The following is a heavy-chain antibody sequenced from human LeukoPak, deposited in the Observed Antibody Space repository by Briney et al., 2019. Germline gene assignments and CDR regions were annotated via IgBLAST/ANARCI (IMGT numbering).Heavy chain of an antibody. CDR2: IKSKTDGGTT. Sequence: GGSLRLSCAASGFTFSNAWMSWVRQAPGKGLEWVGRIKSKTDGGTTDYAAPVKGRFTISRDDSKNTLYLQMNSLKTEDTAVYYCTTEDAVTTLGGFDYWGQGTLVTVSS. V-gene: IGHV3-15*01. J-gene: IGHJ4*02. CDR3: TTEDAVTTLGGFDY. D-gene: IGHD4-17*01. CDR1: GFTFSNAW.